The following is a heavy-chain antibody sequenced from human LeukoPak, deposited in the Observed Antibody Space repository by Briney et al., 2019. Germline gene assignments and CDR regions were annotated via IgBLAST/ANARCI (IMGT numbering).Heavy chain of an antibody. D-gene: IGHD1-26*01. CDR3: ARDRGELLLDYYYYYYMDV. J-gene: IGHJ6*03. CDR1: GFTFSSYG. V-gene: IGHV3-64*01. Sequence: GGSLRLSCAASGFTFSSYGMSWVRQAPGKGLEYVSAISSNGGSTYYANSVKGRFTISRDNSKNTLYLQMGSLRAEDMAVYYCARDRGELLLDYYYYYYMDVWGKGTTVTVSS. CDR2: ISSNGGST.